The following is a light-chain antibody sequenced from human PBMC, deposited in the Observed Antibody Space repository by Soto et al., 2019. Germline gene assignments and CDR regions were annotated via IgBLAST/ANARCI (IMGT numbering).Light chain of an antibody. CDR2: DDT. CDR1: VGL. J-gene: IGLJ1*01. CDR3: GLYIEGRTNV. Sequence: CVLTQPASWSGTPGQSITISCTGTVGLVSWYQQHPGKVPKLIIYDDTRRPSGVSSRFSGSKSGNPAYLTISGLQTEDVADYYCGLYIEGRTNVFRTGTKVTAL. V-gene: IGLV2-23*01.